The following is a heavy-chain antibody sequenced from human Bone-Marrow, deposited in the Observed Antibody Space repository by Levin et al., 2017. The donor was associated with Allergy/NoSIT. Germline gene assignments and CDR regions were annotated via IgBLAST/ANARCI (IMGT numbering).Heavy chain of an antibody. J-gene: IGHJ6*04. CDR2: IKQDGSEK. V-gene: IGHV3-7*03. Sequence: GGSLRLSCAASGFTFTRYWMSWVRQAPGKGLEWVANIKQDGSEKFYVDSVKGRFTISRDNAKNSLYLQMNSLRAEDTAVYYCARTVGSGDAMDVWGKGTTVTVSS. D-gene: IGHD1-1*01. CDR3: ARTVGSGDAMDV. CDR1: GFTFTRYW.